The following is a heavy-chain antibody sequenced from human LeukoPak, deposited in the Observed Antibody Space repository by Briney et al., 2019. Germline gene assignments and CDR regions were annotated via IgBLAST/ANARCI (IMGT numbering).Heavy chain of an antibody. CDR3: AVGYCSGGSCYFVY. CDR2: ISYDGSNK. Sequence: GGSLRLSCAASGFTFSSYAMHWVRQAPGKGLEWVAVISYDGSNKYYADSVKGRFTISRDNSKNTLYLQMNSLRAVDTAVYYCAVGYCSGGSCYFVYWGQGTLVTVSS. D-gene: IGHD2-15*01. V-gene: IGHV3-30*04. CDR1: GFTFSSYA. J-gene: IGHJ4*02.